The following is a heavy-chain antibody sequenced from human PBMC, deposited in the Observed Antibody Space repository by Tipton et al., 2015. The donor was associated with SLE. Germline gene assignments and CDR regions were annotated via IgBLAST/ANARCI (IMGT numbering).Heavy chain of an antibody. CDR3: ARAWCSSTSFPFGY. CDR2: IYYSGST. CDR1: GGSISSSSYY. J-gene: IGHJ4*02. D-gene: IGHD2-2*01. V-gene: IGHV4-39*07. Sequence: TRSLTCTVSGGSISSSSYYWGWIRQPPGKGLEWIGSIYYSGSTYYNPSLKSRVTISVDTSKNQFSLKLSSVTAADTAVYYCARAWCSSTSFPFGYWGQGTLVTVSS.